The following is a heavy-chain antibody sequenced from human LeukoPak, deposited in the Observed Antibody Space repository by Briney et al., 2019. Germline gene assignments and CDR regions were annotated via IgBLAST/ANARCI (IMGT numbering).Heavy chain of an antibody. Sequence: GSLRLSCAASGFTVSNNYMSWVRQAPGKGLEWVSYIGTSGSTKYYADSVRGRFTISRDNAENSLHLQMNSLRAEDAAVYYCARRYCSSTSCTLDYWGQGTLVTVSS. V-gene: IGHV3-11*04. CDR2: IGTSGSTK. CDR1: GFTVSNNY. J-gene: IGHJ4*02. CDR3: ARRYCSSTSCTLDY. D-gene: IGHD2-2*01.